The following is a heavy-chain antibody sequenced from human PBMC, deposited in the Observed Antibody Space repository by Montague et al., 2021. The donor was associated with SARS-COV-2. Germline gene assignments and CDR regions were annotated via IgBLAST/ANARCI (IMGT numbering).Heavy chain of an antibody. V-gene: IGHV4-59*12. Sequence: ETLSLTCTVSGGSINNSYWSWIRQPPGKGLEWIGYIYYRGSTSYNPSLETRVIMSVDPAKNQFSLKMSSVTAADTAVYYCAREDRWNWFDPWGQGTLVIVSS. D-gene: IGHD5-24*01. J-gene: IGHJ5*02. CDR3: AREDRWNWFDP. CDR1: GGSINNSY. CDR2: IYYRGST.